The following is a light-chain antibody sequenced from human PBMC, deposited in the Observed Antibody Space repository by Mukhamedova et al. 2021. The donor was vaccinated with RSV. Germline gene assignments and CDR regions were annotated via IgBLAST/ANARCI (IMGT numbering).Light chain of an antibody. CDR3: MYRDITSKYVV. CDR1: NLRGHS. V-gene: IGLV3-19*01. J-gene: IGLJ2*01. CDR2: VNN. Sequence: ITCQGDNLRGHSASWYQQKPGQAPLLVIYVNNNRPSGIPDRFSGSSSGNTASLTITAAQAEDEADYYCMYRDITSKYVVFGGG.